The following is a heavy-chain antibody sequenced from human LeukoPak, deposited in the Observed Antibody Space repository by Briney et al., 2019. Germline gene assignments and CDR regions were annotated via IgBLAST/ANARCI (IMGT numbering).Heavy chain of an antibody. Sequence: PGGSLRLSCAASGFTFSNYAMSWVRQAPGKGLEWVANIKQDGSEKYYVDSVKGRFTISRDNAKNSLYLQMNSLRAEDTAVYYCASLEWSGNPFDYWGQGTLVTVSS. V-gene: IGHV3-7*01. CDR1: GFTFSNYA. J-gene: IGHJ4*02. CDR2: IKQDGSEK. D-gene: IGHD3-3*01. CDR3: ASLEWSGNPFDY.